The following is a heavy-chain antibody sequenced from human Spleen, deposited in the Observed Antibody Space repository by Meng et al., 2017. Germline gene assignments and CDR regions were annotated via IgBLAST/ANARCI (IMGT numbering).Heavy chain of an antibody. CDR2: IYPGDSDT. V-gene: IGHV5-51*01. CDR1: GYSFTSYW. J-gene: IGHJ5*02. D-gene: IGHD5-24*01. CDR3: ARHGQMATIPNWFDP. Sequence: GGSLRLSCKGSGYSFTSYWIGWVRQMPGKGLEWMGIIYPGDSDTRYSPSFQGQVTISADKSISTAYLRWSSLKASDTAMYYCARHGQMATIPNWFDPWGQGTLVTVSS.